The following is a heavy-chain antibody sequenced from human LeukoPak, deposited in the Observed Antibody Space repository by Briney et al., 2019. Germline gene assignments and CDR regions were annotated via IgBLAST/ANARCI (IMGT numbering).Heavy chain of an antibody. CDR3: ARGRRAAAGPIDY. Sequence: GGSLRLSCAASGFTFSSYAMHWVRQAPGKGLEWVSSISSSSSYIYYADSVKGRFTISRDNAKNSLYLQMNSLRAEDTAVYYCARGRRAAAGPIDYWGQGTLVTVSS. D-gene: IGHD6-13*01. V-gene: IGHV3-21*01. CDR1: GFTFSSYA. J-gene: IGHJ4*02. CDR2: ISSSSSYI.